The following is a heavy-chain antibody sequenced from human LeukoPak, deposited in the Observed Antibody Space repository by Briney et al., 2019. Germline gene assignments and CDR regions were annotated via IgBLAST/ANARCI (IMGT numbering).Heavy chain of an antibody. CDR3: ARGRGASPDYYPMDV. CDR1: GGSVRSDSYY. D-gene: IGHD3-16*01. V-gene: IGHV4-61*01. J-gene: IGHJ6*02. Sequence: PSETLSLTCTVSGGSVRSDSYYWSWIRQPPGKGLEWIGYMYPSGSTHYNPSLKSRVTISLDTSKKQFSLRLASVTAADTAVYYCARGRGASPDYYPMDVWGQGTTVTVS. CDR2: MYPSGST.